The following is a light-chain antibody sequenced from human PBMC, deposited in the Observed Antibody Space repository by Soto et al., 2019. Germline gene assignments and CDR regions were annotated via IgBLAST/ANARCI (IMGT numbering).Light chain of an antibody. J-gene: IGKJ1*01. CDR2: GAS. CDR1: QSVSRY. CDR3: QQYNNWPPWT. V-gene: IGKV3-15*01. Sequence: EIVMTQSPATLSVSPGERATLSCRASQSVSRYLAWYQQKPGQAPRLLIYGASTRATGIPARFSGSGSGTEFTLTISSLQSEDFAVYYCQQYNNWPPWTFGQGTKVDIK.